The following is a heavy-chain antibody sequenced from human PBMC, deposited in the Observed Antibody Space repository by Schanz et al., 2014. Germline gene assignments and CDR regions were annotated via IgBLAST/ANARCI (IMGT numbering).Heavy chain of an antibody. CDR1: GFTFSSYG. J-gene: IGHJ4*02. D-gene: IGHD4-17*01. Sequence: VQLVESGGGVAQPGGSLRLSCAASGFTFSSYGMHWVRQAPGKGLEYISSISPSSSYIYYADSVKGRFTISRDNAKNSLYLQMNSLRAEDAAVYYCVRDTDYHFDYWGQGTLVTVSS. CDR2: ISPSSSYI. CDR3: VRDTDYHFDY. V-gene: IGHV3-21*01.